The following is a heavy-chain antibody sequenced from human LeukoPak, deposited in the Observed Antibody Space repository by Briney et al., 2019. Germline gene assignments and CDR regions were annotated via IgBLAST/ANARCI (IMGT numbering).Heavy chain of an antibody. J-gene: IGHJ5*02. CDR1: GYTLTEHY. Sequence: GASVTVSCKASGYTLTEHYMHWLRQTRGHGLEWMGWINPTNGFAVYGQAFQGRVTMTRDTSISTVYMELTNLRSDDTGVYYCAKEGYSNGPDPWGPGSLVTVSS. D-gene: IGHD5-12*01. V-gene: IGHV1-2*02. CDR3: AKEGYSNGPDP. CDR2: INPTNGFA.